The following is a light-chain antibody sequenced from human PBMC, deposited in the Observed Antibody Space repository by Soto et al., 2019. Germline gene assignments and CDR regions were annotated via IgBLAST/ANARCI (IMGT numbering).Light chain of an antibody. CDR1: QTISAN. J-gene: IGKJ1*01. Sequence: IVMTQSPATLSVSPGERATLSCRASQTISANLAWYQQRPGQAPRLLIYGASTRATGIPARFSGSGSGTEFTLTISSMQSEDFALYYCQQYNNWRTFGLGTKVDIK. CDR2: GAS. CDR3: QQYNNWRT. V-gene: IGKV3-15*01.